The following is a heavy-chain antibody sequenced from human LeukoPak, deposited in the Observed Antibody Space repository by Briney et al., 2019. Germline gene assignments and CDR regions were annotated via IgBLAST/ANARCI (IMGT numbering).Heavy chain of an antibody. D-gene: IGHD1-1*01. CDR2: IDHSGST. CDR3: ARGPQLVGYYYIDV. CDR1: GGSFSGYY. J-gene: IGHJ6*03. Sequence: SETLSLTCAVYGGSFSGYYWSWIRQPPGKGLGWIGEIDHSGSTNYNPSLKSRATISVDTSKNQFSLQLNSVTPDDTALYYCARGPQLVGYYYIDVWDKGTTVTVSS. V-gene: IGHV4-34*01.